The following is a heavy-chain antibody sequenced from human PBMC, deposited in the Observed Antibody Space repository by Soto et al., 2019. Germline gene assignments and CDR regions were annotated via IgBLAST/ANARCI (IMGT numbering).Heavy chain of an antibody. D-gene: IGHD3-22*01. CDR1: GFTFSNAW. CDR2: IKSNTEGATT. Sequence: GGSLRLSCAASGFTFSNAWMSWVRQAPGKGLEWVGRIKSNTEGATTDYAAPVTGSFTISRDDSKNTLYMQLNSLKNQDTALYYCTTAPRYFFDGGGYYPNDYWGQGTLVTVSS. V-gene: IGHV3-15*01. J-gene: IGHJ4*02. CDR3: TTAPRYFFDGGGYYPNDY.